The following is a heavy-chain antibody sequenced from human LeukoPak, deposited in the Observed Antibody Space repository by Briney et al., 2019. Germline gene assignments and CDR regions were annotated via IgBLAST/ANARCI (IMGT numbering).Heavy chain of an antibody. CDR1: GGTFSSYA. CDR2: IIPILGVA. D-gene: IGHD2-21*02. V-gene: IGHV1-69*04. Sequence: SVKVSCKASGGTFSSYAISWVRQAPGQGLEWMGRIIPILGVANYAQKFQGRVTITADKSTSTAYMELSSLRSEDTAVYYCARKVNCGGDCLDAFDIWGQGTLVTVSS. CDR3: ARKVNCGGDCLDAFDI. J-gene: IGHJ4*02.